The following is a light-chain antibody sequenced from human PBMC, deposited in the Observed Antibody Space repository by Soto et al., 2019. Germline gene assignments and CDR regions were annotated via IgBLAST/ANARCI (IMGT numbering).Light chain of an antibody. CDR2: DVS. CDR3: SSYTTSNTRQIV. J-gene: IGLJ1*01. Sequence: QSVLTLPASVSGSPGQSITISCTGTSSDVVGYNYVSWYQHHPGKAPKLMIFDVSNRPSGVSNRFSGSKSGNTASLTISGLQPEDEADYYCSSYTTSNTRQIVFGTGTKVTVL. CDR1: SSDVVGYNY. V-gene: IGLV2-14*03.